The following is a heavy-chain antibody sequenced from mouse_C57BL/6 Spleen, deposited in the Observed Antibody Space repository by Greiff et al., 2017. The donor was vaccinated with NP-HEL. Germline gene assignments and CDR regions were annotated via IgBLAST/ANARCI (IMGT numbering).Heavy chain of an antibody. Sequence: EVHLVESGPELVKPGASVKMSCKASGYTFTDYNMHWVKQSHGKSLEWIGDINPNNGGTSYNQKFKGKAKLTVNKSSSTAYMGLRSLASADSSVYYCARGGQTWFAYWGQGTLVTVSA. CDR3: ARGGQTWFAY. J-gene: IGHJ3*01. V-gene: IGHV1-22*01. CDR1: GYTFTDYN. CDR2: INPNNGGT.